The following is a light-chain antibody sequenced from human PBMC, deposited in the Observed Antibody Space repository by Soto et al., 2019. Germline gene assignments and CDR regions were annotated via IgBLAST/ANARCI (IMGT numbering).Light chain of an antibody. V-gene: IGKV1-39*01. CDR2: ETS. CDR3: QQSFSPPYT. Sequence: IQMTQSPSSLSASVGDRVTITCRASQSLSSRLTWYQQKPGEAPKLLIYETSSVHSGVTSRFSGSGSETDFTLTINSLQPEDFATYYCQQSFSPPYTFGQGTKLEIK. J-gene: IGKJ2*01. CDR1: QSLSSR.